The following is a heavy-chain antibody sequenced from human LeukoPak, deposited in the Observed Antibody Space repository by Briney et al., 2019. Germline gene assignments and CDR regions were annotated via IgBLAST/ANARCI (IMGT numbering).Heavy chain of an antibody. D-gene: IGHD4-17*01. CDR2: IKQDGSEE. V-gene: IGHV3-7*01. Sequence: ETLSLTCAVYGGSFSGYYWSWVRQAPGKGLEWVANIKQDGSEEYYVDSVKGRFTISRDNAKNSLHLQMNSLRDEDTAVYYCARGHYGDYDWGQGTRVTVSS. CDR1: GGSFSGYY. J-gene: IGHJ4*02. CDR3: ARGHYGDYD.